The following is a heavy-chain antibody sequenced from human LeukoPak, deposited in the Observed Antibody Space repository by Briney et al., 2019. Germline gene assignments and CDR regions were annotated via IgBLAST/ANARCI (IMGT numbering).Heavy chain of an antibody. Sequence: HTGGSLRLSCATSGFNFSSFTMNWVRQAPGKGLEWVSTISDGSRDTHYAGSVKGRFTISRDDSQNIVYLQMDSLRAEDTALYYCTTRLRNHFDYWGQGTQVTVSS. CDR2: ISDGSRDT. CDR1: GFNFSSFT. CDR3: TTRLRNHFDY. D-gene: IGHD5-12*01. J-gene: IGHJ4*02. V-gene: IGHV3-23*01.